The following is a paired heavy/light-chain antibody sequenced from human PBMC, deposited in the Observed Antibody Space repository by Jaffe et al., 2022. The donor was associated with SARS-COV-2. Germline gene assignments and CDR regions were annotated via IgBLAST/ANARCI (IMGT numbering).Light chain of an antibody. CDR3: LQHNDYPLT. CDR1: QDIRND. V-gene: IGKV1-17*01. CDR2: AAS. J-gene: IGKJ1*01. Sequence: DIQMTQSPSSLSASVGDRVTITCRASQDIRNDLGWYQQKPGKAPKRLIYAASSLQSGVPSRFSGSGSGTEFTLTISSLQPEDFGTYYCLQHNDYPLTFGQGTKVEIK.
Heavy chain of an antibody. CDR2: VRNKAMSYTT. CDR1: GFTFSDYY. V-gene: IGHV3-72*01. Sequence: EVQLVESGGGLVQPGGSLRLSCAASGFTFSDYYMDWVRLAPGKGLEWVGRVRNKAMSYTTKYAASVTGRFTVSRDDSKNTLYLQISSLKIEDTALYYCARPNSGSGWTFDLWGRGTLVTVSS. J-gene: IGHJ2*01. CDR3: ARPNSGSGWTFDL. D-gene: IGHD6-19*01.